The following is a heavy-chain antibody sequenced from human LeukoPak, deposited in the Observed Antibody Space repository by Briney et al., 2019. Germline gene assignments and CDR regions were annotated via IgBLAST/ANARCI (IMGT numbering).Heavy chain of an antibody. V-gene: IGHV1-18*01. J-gene: IGHJ6*03. D-gene: IGHD1-26*01. Sequence: ASVKVSCKASGYSFTSYGISWVRQAPGQGLEWMGWISVYNGNTNYAQKLQGRVTMTTDTSTSTAYMELRSLRSDDTAVYYCARARGGSCYYNYMDVWGKGTTVTVSS. CDR2: ISVYNGNT. CDR1: GYSFTSYG. CDR3: ARARGGSCYYNYMDV.